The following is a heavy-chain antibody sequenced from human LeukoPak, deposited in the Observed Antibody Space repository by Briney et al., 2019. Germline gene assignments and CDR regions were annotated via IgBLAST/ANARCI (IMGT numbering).Heavy chain of an antibody. CDR2: ISTSSSHI. Sequence: PGGSLRLSCAASGFTFRSYSMNWVRQGPGMGLEWVSSISTSSSHIYYADSVEGRFTISRDNAKNSLYLQMTSLRAEDTAVYYCVRSYYGMDVWGQGTTVSGSS. V-gene: IGHV3-21*01. J-gene: IGHJ6*02. CDR1: GFTFRSYS. CDR3: VRSYYGMDV.